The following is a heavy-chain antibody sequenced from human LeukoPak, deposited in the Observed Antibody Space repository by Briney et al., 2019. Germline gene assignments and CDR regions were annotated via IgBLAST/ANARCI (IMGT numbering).Heavy chain of an antibody. V-gene: IGHV4-34*01. CDR1: GGSISSYY. CDR2: INHSGST. Sequence: SETLSLTCTVSGGSISSYYWSWIRQPPGKGLEWIGEINHSGSTNYNPSLKSRVTISVDTSKNQFSLKLSSVTAADTAVYYCARNSRPDYGSGSYNGTDVWGQGTTVTVSS. D-gene: IGHD3-10*01. CDR3: ARNSRPDYGSGSYNGTDV. J-gene: IGHJ6*02.